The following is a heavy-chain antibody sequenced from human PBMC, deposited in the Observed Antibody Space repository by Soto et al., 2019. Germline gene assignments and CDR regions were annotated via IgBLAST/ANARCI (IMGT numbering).Heavy chain of an antibody. Sequence: QVQLVQSGAEVKKPGASVKVSCKASGYTFTSYYMHWVRQAPGQGLEWMGIINPSGGSTSYAQKFQGRVTMTRDTSTSTVYMELSSLRSEDTAVYYCARAESIAAAGNLFRFDYWGQGTLVTVSS. CDR1: GYTFTSYY. CDR3: ARAESIAAAGNLFRFDY. D-gene: IGHD6-13*01. J-gene: IGHJ4*02. CDR2: INPSGGST. V-gene: IGHV1-46*03.